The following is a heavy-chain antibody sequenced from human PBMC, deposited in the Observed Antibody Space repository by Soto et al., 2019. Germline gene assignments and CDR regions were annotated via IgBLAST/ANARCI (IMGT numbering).Heavy chain of an antibody. D-gene: IGHD3-10*01. CDR2: IYSGGYT. Sequence: EVQLVESGGGLIQPGGSLRLSCAVSGFTVSNNYMSWVRQAPGKGLEGVSVIYSGGYTAYGDSVKGRFTISRDNSKNTIYPKKNSVSADAQAVHYCPPHPGGGGYWGQGTLVTVSS. CDR3: PPHPGGGGY. J-gene: IGHJ4*02. V-gene: IGHV3-53*01. CDR1: GFTVSNNY.